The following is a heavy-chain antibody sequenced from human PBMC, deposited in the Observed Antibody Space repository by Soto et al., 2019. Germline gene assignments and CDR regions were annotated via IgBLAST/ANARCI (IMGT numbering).Heavy chain of an antibody. CDR3: ARGAPPDY. CDR1: GITFSGYV. V-gene: IGHV3-30*03. CDR2: ISFDGSNK. Sequence: GGSLRLSCAVSGITFSGYVMYWVRQAPGKGLEWVAVISFDGSNKYYTDSVRGRFIISRDNSKKTLYLQMNSLRPDDTAVYYCARGAPPDYRGQGTQVTVSS. J-gene: IGHJ4*02.